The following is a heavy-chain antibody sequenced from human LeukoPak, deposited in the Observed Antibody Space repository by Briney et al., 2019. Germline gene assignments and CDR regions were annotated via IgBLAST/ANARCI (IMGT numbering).Heavy chain of an antibody. V-gene: IGHV3-30*19. CDR2: ISHDGSNK. CDR3: ARDYGDYYFDY. CDR1: GFPFSDFS. Sequence: GGSLRLSCATSGFPFSDFSMSWVRQAPGKGLEWVAVISHDGSNKYYADSVKGRFTISRDNSKNTLYPQMNSLRAEDTAVYYCARDYGDYYFDYWGQGTLVTVSS. J-gene: IGHJ4*02. D-gene: IGHD4-17*01.